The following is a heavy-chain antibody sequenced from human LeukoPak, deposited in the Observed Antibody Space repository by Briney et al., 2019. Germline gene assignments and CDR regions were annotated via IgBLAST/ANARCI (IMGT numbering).Heavy chain of an antibody. CDR3: ARKAFGTYDIGGSTQHYFDN. D-gene: IGHD3-22*01. V-gene: IGHV5-51*01. Sequence: GESLKISCKGSEDTFNNYWIGWVRQMPGKGLEWMGIIYPGDFDGSKIRYSPSFQGQVTISADKSITTAYLQWSSLRASDSAIYYCARKAFGTYDIGGSTQHYFDNWGQGTLVTVSS. CDR2: IYPGDFDGSKI. CDR1: EDTFNNYW. J-gene: IGHJ4*02.